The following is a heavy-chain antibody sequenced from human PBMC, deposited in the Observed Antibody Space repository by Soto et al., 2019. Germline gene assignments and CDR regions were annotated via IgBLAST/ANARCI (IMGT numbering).Heavy chain of an antibody. CDR3: ARDYVRFPEWHYYYGMDV. Sequence: QVQLVESGGGLVKPGGSLRLSCAASGFTFSDYYMSWIHQAPGKGLEWVSYISSSGSTIYYADSVKGRFTISRDNAKNSLYLQMNSLRAEDTAVYYCARDYVRFPEWHYYYGMDVWGQGTTVTVSS. V-gene: IGHV3-11*01. J-gene: IGHJ6*02. D-gene: IGHD3-16*01. CDR2: ISSSGSTI. CDR1: GFTFSDYY.